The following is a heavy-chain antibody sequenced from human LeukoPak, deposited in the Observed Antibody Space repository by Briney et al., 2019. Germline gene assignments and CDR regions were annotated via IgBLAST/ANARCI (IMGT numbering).Heavy chain of an antibody. Sequence: SQTLSLTCTVSGGSISSGGYYWSWIRQHPGKGLGWIGYIYDSGSTYYNPSLKSRVTISVDTSKNQFSLKLSSVTAADTAVHYCATYTVMDAFDIWGQGTMVTVSS. CDR3: ATYTVMDAFDI. D-gene: IGHD4-11*01. V-gene: IGHV4-31*03. J-gene: IGHJ3*02. CDR2: IYDSGST. CDR1: GGSISSGGYY.